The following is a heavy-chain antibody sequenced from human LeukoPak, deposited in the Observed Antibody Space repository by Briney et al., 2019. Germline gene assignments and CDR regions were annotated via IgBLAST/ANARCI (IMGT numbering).Heavy chain of an antibody. CDR3: VRGSGGDGYGYWGDN. J-gene: IGHJ4*02. CDR2: IWSHGNEI. D-gene: IGHD5-12*01. CDR1: GFSFSNYP. Sequence: GGSLRLSCAASGFSFSNYPMHWVRQAPGKGLEWVAVIWSHGNEIHYVDSVKGRFTISRDNFRNTLYLQMNSLRVEDSAVYYCVRGSGGDGYGYWGDNWGQGTLVTVSS. V-gene: IGHV3-33*08.